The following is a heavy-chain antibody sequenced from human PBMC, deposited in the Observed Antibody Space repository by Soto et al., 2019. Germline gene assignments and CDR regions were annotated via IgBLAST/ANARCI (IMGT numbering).Heavy chain of an antibody. Sequence: QVQLQESGPGLVKPSQTLSLTCTVSGGSISSGGYYWSWIRQHPGKGLEWIGYIYYSGSTYYNPSHKGRVTISVGTAKNQFSLKLSAVTAADTAVYYCAREGGRLLWPHPEIYGMDVWGQGTTVTVSS. V-gene: IGHV4-31*03. CDR3: AREGGRLLWPHPEIYGMDV. CDR1: GGSISSGGYY. CDR2: IYYSGST. D-gene: IGHD2-21*02. J-gene: IGHJ6*02.